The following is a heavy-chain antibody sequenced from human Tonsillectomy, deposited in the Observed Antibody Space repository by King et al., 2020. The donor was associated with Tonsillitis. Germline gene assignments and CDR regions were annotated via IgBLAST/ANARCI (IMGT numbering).Heavy chain of an antibody. CDR1: GFTFSGSA. V-gene: IGHV3-73*02. D-gene: IGHD3-10*01. J-gene: IGHJ6*02. CDR3: TRPGDYYYGMDV. CDR2: IRSKANSYAT. Sequence: EVQLVESGGGLVQPGGSLKLSCAASGFTFSGSAMHWVRQASGKGLEWVGRIRSKANSYATAYAASVKGRFIISRDDSKNTAYLQMNSLKIEDTAVYYCTRPGDYYYGMDVWGQGTTVTVSS.